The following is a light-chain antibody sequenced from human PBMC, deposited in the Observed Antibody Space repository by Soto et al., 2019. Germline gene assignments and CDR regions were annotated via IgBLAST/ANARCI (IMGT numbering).Light chain of an antibody. CDR1: QSVSSN. Sequence: EIVMTQSPATLSVSPGERATLSCRGSQSVSSNLAWYQQKPGQAPRLLIYGASTRATGISARFSGSGSGTEFTLTISSLQSEDFAVYYCQQYEKWPPSITFGQGTRLEIK. CDR2: GAS. CDR3: QQYEKWPPSIT. V-gene: IGKV3-15*01. J-gene: IGKJ5*01.